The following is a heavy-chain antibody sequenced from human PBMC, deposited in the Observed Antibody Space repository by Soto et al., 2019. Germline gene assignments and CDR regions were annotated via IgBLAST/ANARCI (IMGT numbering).Heavy chain of an antibody. V-gene: IGHV1-18*01. CDR2: ISAYNGNT. J-gene: IGHJ6*02. CDR1: GYTFTSYG. CDR3: ARDVGVVVAASQPLEDYYYGMDV. D-gene: IGHD2-15*01. Sequence: ASVKVSCKASGYTFTSYGISWVRQAPGQGLEWMGWISAYNGNTNYAQKLQGRVTMTTDTSTSTAYMELRSLRSDDTAVYYCARDVGVVVAASQPLEDYYYGMDVWGQGTTVT.